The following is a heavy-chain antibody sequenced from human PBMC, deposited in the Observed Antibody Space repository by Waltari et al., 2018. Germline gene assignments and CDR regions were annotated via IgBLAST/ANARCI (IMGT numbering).Heavy chain of an antibody. Sequence: EVQLVESGGGLVQPGGSLRLSCAASGFTFSSYEMNWVRQAPGKGLEWVSYISSSGSTIYYADSVKGRFTISRDNAKNSLYLQMNSLRAEDTAVYYCAREGTARRFDYWGQGTLVTVSS. CDR3: AREGTARRFDY. CDR1: GFTFSSYE. J-gene: IGHJ4*02. D-gene: IGHD5-18*01. CDR2: ISSSGSTI. V-gene: IGHV3-48*03.